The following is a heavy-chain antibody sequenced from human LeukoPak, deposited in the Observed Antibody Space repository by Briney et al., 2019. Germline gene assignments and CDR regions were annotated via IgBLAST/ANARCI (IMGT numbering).Heavy chain of an antibody. CDR2: INPNSGGT. Sequence: GASVKVSCKASGYTFTIYYMHWVRQAPGQGLEWMGWINPNSGGTNYAQNFQGRVTMTRDTSITTAYMELSRLRSDDTAVYYCARDPPYNWNDGADNFDYWGQGTLVTVSS. V-gene: IGHV1-2*02. CDR1: GYTFTIYY. J-gene: IGHJ4*02. CDR3: ARDPPYNWNDGADNFDY. D-gene: IGHD1-1*01.